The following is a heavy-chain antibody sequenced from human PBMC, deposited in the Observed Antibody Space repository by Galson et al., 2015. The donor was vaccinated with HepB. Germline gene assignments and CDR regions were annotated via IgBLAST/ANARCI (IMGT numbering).Heavy chain of an antibody. CDR1: AYSFTSYW. CDR3: ARLLYDSSGFDY. D-gene: IGHD3-22*01. Sequence: QSGAEVKKPGESLKVSCEGSAYSFTSYWIGWVRQMPGKGLEWMGLIYPDDSDTRYSPSFQGQVTISADKSISTAYLQWSSLKASDTAMYYCARLLYDSSGFDYWGQGTLVTVSS. V-gene: IGHV5-51*01. CDR2: IYPDDSDT. J-gene: IGHJ4*02.